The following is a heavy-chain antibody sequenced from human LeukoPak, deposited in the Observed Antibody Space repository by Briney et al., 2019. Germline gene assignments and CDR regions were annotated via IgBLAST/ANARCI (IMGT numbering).Heavy chain of an antibody. CDR3: AREVWYCSSTSCSSRGAFDI. CDR1: RFTPSDYY. Sequence: GGTLRLSRAASRFTPSDYYMSWIRQAPGKGLEWVSYISSSSSYTNYADPVKGRFTISRDNAKNSLYLQMNSLRAEDTAVYYCAREVWYCSSTSCSSRGAFDIWGQGTMVTVSS. CDR2: ISSSSSYT. D-gene: IGHD2-2*01. V-gene: IGHV3-11*05. J-gene: IGHJ3*02.